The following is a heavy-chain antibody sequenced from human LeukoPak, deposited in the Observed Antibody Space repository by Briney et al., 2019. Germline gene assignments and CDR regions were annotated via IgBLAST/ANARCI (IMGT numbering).Heavy chain of an antibody. CDR1: GYTFTSYD. D-gene: IGHD3-10*01. J-gene: IGHJ4*02. Sequence: ASVKVSCKASGYTFTSYDINWVRQATGQGLEWMGWMNPNSGNTGYAQKFQGRVTMTRNTSITTAYMELSSLRSEDTAVYYCARGVLLWFGELPYFDYLGLGNLVTVYS. V-gene: IGHV1-8*01. CDR3: ARGVLLWFGELPYFDY. CDR2: MNPNSGNT.